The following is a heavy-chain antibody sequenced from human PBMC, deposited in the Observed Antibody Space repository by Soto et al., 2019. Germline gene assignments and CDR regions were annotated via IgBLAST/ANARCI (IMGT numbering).Heavy chain of an antibody. V-gene: IGHV1-46*03. D-gene: IGHD6-13*01. CDR3: ARENIAAAGPDAFDI. CDR2: INPSGGST. CDR1: GYTFTSYY. J-gene: IGHJ3*02. Sequence: VASVKVSCKASGYTFTSYYMHWVRQAPGQGLEWMGIINPSGGSTSYAQKFQGRVTMTRDTSTSTVYMELSSLRSEDTAVYYCARENIAAAGPDAFDIWGQGTMVTVSS.